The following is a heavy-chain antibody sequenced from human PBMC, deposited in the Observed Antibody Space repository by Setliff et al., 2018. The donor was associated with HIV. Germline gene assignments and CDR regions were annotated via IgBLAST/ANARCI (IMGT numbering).Heavy chain of an antibody. CDR1: GFTLTTYG. D-gene: IGHD3-10*02. Sequence: PGESLKISCAASGFTLTTYGMSWVRQAPGKGLEWVSAIGGSGDIYYADSVKGRFTISRDLSKNTLYLQMKSLRADDTAIYYCAADVRWPKDCFAFWGQGTMVTVSS. CDR2: IGGSGDI. CDR3: AADVRWPKDCFAF. V-gene: IGHV3-23*01. J-gene: IGHJ3*01.